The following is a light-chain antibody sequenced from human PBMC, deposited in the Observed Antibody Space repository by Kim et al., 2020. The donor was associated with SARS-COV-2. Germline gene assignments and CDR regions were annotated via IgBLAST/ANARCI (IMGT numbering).Light chain of an antibody. CDR1: QKFTNY. Sequence: DIQMTQSPSSLSASVGDRVTITCRASQKFTNYLNWYQQKPGKAPKLLIYASSRLQSGVPSRFSGSGSGTNFTLTISNLQPEDFATYYCQQSYSSPLSFGGGTKVDIK. CDR3: QQSYSSPLS. V-gene: IGKV1-39*01. CDR2: ASS. J-gene: IGKJ4*01.